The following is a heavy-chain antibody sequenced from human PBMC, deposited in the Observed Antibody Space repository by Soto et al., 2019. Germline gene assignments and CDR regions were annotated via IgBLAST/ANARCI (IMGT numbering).Heavy chain of an antibody. Sequence: EVQLLESGRGLVQPGGSLRLSCAASGFTFSSSAMSWVRQAPGKGLEWVSSINNSGGSTYYAVSVKGRFTISRDNAKNTLYLQMNSLQAEDTAVYYCAKGCGGDCYSGVQYWGQGTLVTVSS. V-gene: IGHV3-23*01. J-gene: IGHJ4*02. CDR3: AKGCGGDCYSGVQY. CDR1: GFTFSSSA. CDR2: INNSGGST. D-gene: IGHD2-21*02.